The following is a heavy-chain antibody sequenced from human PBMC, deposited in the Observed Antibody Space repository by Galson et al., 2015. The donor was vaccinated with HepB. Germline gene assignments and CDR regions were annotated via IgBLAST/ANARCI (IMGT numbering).Heavy chain of an antibody. CDR2: INPNSGGT. V-gene: IGHV1-2*02. D-gene: IGHD4-11*01. CDR3: ARDMTTVTTYYFDY. Sequence: SVKVSCKASGYTFTGYYMHWVRQAPGQGLEWMGWINPNSGGTNYAQKFQGRVTMTRDTSISTAYMELSRLRSDDTAVYYCARDMTTVTTYYFDYWGQGTLVTVTS. CDR1: GYTFTGYY. J-gene: IGHJ4*02.